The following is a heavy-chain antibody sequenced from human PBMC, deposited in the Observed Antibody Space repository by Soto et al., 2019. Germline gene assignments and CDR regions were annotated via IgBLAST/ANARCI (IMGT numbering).Heavy chain of an antibody. J-gene: IGHJ5*02. CDR2: IYFTGSA. D-gene: IGHD3-22*01. CDR3: ARERVLSSGWFDP. CDR1: GDSITIGGYY. V-gene: IGHV4-31*03. Sequence: QVQLRESGPGLVKPSQALSLVCSVSGDSITIGGYYWTWLRQRPGKGLEWIGYIYFTGSAYYNPSLKSRMTMSVDTSKNQFSLRLSSVTAADTAFYYCARERVLSSGWFDPWGQGTLVTVSS.